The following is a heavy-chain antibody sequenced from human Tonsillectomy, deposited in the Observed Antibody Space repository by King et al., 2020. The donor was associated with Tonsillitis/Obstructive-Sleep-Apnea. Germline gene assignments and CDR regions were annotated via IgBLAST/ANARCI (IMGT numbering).Heavy chain of an antibody. Sequence: EVQLVESGGGLVKPGGSLRLSCAASGFTFSSDNMNWVLQAPGKGLEWVSSISISSSYIYYEDSVKGRFTISRDNAKNSLYLQMNSLRAEDTAVYYCAREQRYSSSCDFQHWGQGTLVTVSS. V-gene: IGHV3-21*01. CDR1: GFTFSSDN. CDR3: AREQRYSSSCDFQH. J-gene: IGHJ1*01. D-gene: IGHD6-13*01. CDR2: ISISSSYI.